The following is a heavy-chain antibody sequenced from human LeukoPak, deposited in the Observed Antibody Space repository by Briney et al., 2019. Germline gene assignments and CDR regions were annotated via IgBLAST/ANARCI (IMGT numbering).Heavy chain of an antibody. Sequence: SETLSLTCAVYGGSLSGYYWSWIRQPPGKGLEWIGEINHSGSTNYNPSLKSRVTISVDTSKNQFSLKLSSVTAADTAVYYCASSIAVAGLISVFDYWGQGALVTVSS. CDR2: INHSGST. V-gene: IGHV4-34*01. CDR1: GGSLSGYY. CDR3: ASSIAVAGLISVFDY. D-gene: IGHD6-19*01. J-gene: IGHJ4*02.